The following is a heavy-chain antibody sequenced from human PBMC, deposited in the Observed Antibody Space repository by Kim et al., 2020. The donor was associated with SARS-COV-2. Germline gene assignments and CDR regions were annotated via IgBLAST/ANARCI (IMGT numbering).Heavy chain of an antibody. CDR1: GFTFSSYG. J-gene: IGHJ6*02. CDR3: AKGSGPSLYYGMDV. V-gene: IGHV3-30*18. D-gene: IGHD3-3*01. Sequence: GGSLRLSCAASGFTFSSYGMHWVRQAPGKGLEWVAVISYDGSNKYYADSVKGRFTISRDNSKNTLYLQMNSLRAEDTAVYYCAKGSGPSLYYGMDVWGQGTTVTVSS. CDR2: ISYDGSNK.